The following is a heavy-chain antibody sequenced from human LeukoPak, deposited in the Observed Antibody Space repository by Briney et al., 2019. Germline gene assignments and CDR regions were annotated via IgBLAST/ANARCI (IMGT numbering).Heavy chain of an antibody. Sequence: GGSLRLSCAASGFTFSDYSMSWIRQAPGKGLEWVSYIRSSGNTIYYADSVKGRFTISRDNAKNSLYLQMNSLRAEDTAVYYCARNHLVGATDTDAFDIWGQGTMVTVSS. J-gene: IGHJ3*02. CDR2: IRSSGNTI. V-gene: IGHV3-11*01. CDR3: ARNHLVGATDTDAFDI. D-gene: IGHD1-26*01. CDR1: GFTFSDYS.